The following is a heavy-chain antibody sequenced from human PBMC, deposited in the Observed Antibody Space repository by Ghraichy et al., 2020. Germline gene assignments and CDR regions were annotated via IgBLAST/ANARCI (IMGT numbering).Heavy chain of an antibody. CDR2: ISWDGGST. V-gene: IGHV3-43*01. CDR1: GFTFDDYT. CDR3: AKDIVETRGPFTISVGYGMDV. D-gene: IGHD3-3*01. Sequence: GGSLRLSCAASGFTFDDYTMHWVRQAPGKGLEWVSLISWDGGSTYYADSVKGRFTISRDNSKNSLYLQMNSLRTEDTALYYCAKDIVETRGPFTISVGYGMDVWGQGTTVTVSS. J-gene: IGHJ6*02.